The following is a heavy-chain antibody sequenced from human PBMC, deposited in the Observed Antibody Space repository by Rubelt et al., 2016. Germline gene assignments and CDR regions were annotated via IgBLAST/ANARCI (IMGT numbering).Heavy chain of an antibody. CDR1: GFTFSSYG. CDR2: IWYDGSNK. V-gene: IGHV3-33*01. Sequence: QVQLVESGGGVVQPGRSLRLSCAASGFTFSSYGMHWVRQAPGKGLEWVAVIWYDGSNKYYAVSVKGRFTISRDNSKNTLYLQMNSLRAEDTAVYYCARDRAGSSSWYPVFGAFDIWGQGTMVTVSS. J-gene: IGHJ3*02. D-gene: IGHD6-13*01. CDR3: ARDRAGSSSWYPVFGAFDI.